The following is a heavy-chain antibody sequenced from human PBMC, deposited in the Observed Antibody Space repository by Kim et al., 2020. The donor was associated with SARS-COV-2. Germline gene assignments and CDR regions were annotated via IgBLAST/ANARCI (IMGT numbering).Heavy chain of an antibody. CDR1: GDSVSSNSAA. V-gene: IGHV6-1*01. CDR2: TYYRSKWYN. CDR3: ARDSPPYDFWSGGGAFDI. D-gene: IGHD3-3*01. Sequence: SQTLSLTCAISGDSVSSNSAAWNWIRQSPSRGLEWLGRTYYRSKWYNDYAVSVKSRITINPDTSKNQFSLQLNSVTPEDTAVYYCARDSPPYDFWSGGGAFDIWGQGTMVTVSS. J-gene: IGHJ3*02.